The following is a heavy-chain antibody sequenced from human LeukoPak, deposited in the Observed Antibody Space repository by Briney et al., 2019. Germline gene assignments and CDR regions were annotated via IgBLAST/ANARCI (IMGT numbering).Heavy chain of an antibody. CDR1: GGSIGSSAYY. CDR3: ARHLNYYYYYYMDV. J-gene: IGHJ6*03. CDR2: LYYSGST. V-gene: IGHV4-39*01. Sequence: SQTLSLTCAVSGGSIGSSAYYWGWIRQPPGKGLEWFGSLYYSGSTHYNPSLKSRVTISIDTSKNQFSLNLSSVTAADTAVYCCARHLNYYYYYYMDVWGKGATVTVSS.